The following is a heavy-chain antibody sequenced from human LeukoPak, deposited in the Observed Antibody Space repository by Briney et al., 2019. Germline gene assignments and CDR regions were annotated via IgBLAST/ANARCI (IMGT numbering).Heavy chain of an antibody. D-gene: IGHD2-2*01. V-gene: IGHV3-21*01. J-gene: IGHJ4*02. CDR2: ISSSSSYI. CDR1: GFTFSSYT. Sequence: GGSLRLSCEASGFTFSSYTMNWVRQAPGKGLEWVSSISSSSSYIYYADSVKGRFTISRDNAENSLYLQMNSLRAEDTAVYYCARLGYCSSTSCYYFDYWGQGTLVTVSS. CDR3: ARLGYCSSTSCYYFDY.